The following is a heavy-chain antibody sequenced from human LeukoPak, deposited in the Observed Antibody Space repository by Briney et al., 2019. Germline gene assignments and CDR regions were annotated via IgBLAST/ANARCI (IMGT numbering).Heavy chain of an antibody. D-gene: IGHD4/OR15-4a*01. CDR1: GFTFSGSA. Sequence: GGSLRLSCAASGFTFSGSAMHWVRQAPGKGLEWVSFIYSDNTHYSDSVKGRFTISRDNSKNTLYLQMNSLRAEDTAVYYCARRAGAYSHPYDYWGQGTLVTVSS. J-gene: IGHJ4*02. V-gene: IGHV3-53*01. CDR3: ARRAGAYSHPYDY. CDR2: IYSDNT.